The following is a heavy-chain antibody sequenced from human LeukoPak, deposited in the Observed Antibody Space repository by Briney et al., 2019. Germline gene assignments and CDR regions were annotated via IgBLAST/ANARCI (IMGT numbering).Heavy chain of an antibody. CDR3: AKDTAGYSYGPFDY. J-gene: IGHJ4*02. D-gene: IGHD5-18*01. CDR2: ISWNSGSI. V-gene: IGHV3-9*03. CDR1: GFTFDDYA. Sequence: GGSLRLSCAASGFTFDDYAMHWVRRAPGKGLEWGSGISWNSGSIGYAASVKGRFTISRDNAKNSLYLQMNSLRAEDMALYYCAKDTAGYSYGPFDYWGQGTLVTVSS.